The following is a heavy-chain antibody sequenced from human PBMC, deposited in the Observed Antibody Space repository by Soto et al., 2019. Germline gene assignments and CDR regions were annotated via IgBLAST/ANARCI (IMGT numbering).Heavy chain of an antibody. CDR1: GGSISSGGYS. CDR3: ARGKEGFTDAFDI. CDR2: IYHSGST. V-gene: IGHV4-30-2*01. J-gene: IGHJ3*02. Sequence: SETLSLTCAVSGGSISSGGYSWSWIRQPPGKGLEWIGYIYHSGSTYYNPSLKSRVTISVDRSKNQFSLKLSSVTAADTAVYYCARGKEGFTDAFDIWGQGTMVTVSS.